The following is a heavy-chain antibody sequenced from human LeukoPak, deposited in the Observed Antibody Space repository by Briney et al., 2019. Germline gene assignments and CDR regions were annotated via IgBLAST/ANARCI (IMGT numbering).Heavy chain of an antibody. D-gene: IGHD3-10*01. J-gene: IGHJ5*02. V-gene: IGHV3-7*01. Sequence: PGGSLRLSCAASGFTFSSYWMSWVRQAPGKGLEWVANIKQDGSEKYYVDSVKGRFTISRDNAKNSLYLQMNSLRAEDTAVYYCASSPVLLWFGEFDPWGQGTLVTVSS. CDR3: ASSPVLLWFGEFDP. CDR1: GFTFSSYW. CDR2: IKQDGSEK.